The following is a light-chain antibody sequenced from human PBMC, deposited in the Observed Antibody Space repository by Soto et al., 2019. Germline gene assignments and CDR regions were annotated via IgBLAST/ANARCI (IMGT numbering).Light chain of an antibody. V-gene: IGKV1-5*01. J-gene: IGKJ2*01. Sequence: DIQMTQSPSTLSASVGDRVTITCRASQSISSWLAWFQQKPGKAPKVLIYDASSLHSGVPSRFSGSGSGTEFTLTISSLQPDDFATYYCQQYNSYSSFTFGQGTKLAIK. CDR1: QSISSW. CDR2: DAS. CDR3: QQYNSYSSFT.